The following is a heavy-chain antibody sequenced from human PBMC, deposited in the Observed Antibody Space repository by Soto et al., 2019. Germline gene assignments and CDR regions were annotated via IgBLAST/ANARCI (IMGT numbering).Heavy chain of an antibody. CDR2: ISAGGSST. J-gene: IGHJ5*02. Sequence: EVQLLESGGGLVQPGGSLRLSCAASGFTFTNYAMTWVRQAPGKGLEWVSAISAGGSSTYYSDSVKGRFTISRDDSKNTVYLQMNSLRAEDTAVYYCARDSAYNWNYAGGWFDPWGQGTLVTVSS. V-gene: IGHV3-23*01. CDR1: GFTFTNYA. D-gene: IGHD1-7*01. CDR3: ARDSAYNWNYAGGWFDP.